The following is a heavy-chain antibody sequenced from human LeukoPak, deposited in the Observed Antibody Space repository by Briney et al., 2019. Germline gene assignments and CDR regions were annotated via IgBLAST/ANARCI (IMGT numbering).Heavy chain of an antibody. CDR2: IYPSGST. V-gene: IGHV4-4*02. J-gene: IGHJ3*02. Sequence: SGTLSLTCAVSGGSISSSNWWAWVRQPPGKGLEWIGEIYPSGSTNYNPSLKSRVTVSVDKSKNQFSLRLTSVTAADTAVYYCARGQGGGRHARVAFDIWGQGTMVTVSS. CDR1: GGSISSSNW. CDR3: ARGQGGGRHARVAFDI. D-gene: IGHD1-26*01.